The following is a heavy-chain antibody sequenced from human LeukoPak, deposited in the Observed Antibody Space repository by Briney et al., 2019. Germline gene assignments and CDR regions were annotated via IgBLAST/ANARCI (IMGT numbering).Heavy chain of an antibody. J-gene: IGHJ3*02. CDR3: ARRGPGGPAFDI. D-gene: IGHD3-10*01. Sequence: PSETLSLTCTVSGGSISSYYWSWIRQPPGKGLEWIGYIYYSGSTNYNPSLKSRVTISVDTSRNQFSLKLSSVTAADTAVYYCARRGPGGPAFDIWGQGTMVTISS. CDR1: GGSISSYY. V-gene: IGHV4-59*08. CDR2: IYYSGST.